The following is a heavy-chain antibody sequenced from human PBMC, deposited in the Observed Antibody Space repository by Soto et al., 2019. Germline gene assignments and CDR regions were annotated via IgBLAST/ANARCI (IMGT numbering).Heavy chain of an antibody. Sequence: GESLKISCKASGYTFTSYGISWVRQAPGQGLEWMGWISAYNGNTNYAQKLQGRVTMTTDTSTSTAYMELRSLRSDDTAVYYCARVVGVATIDYWGQGTLVTVSS. J-gene: IGHJ4*02. D-gene: IGHD5-12*01. CDR3: ARVVGVATIDY. CDR1: GYTFTSYG. V-gene: IGHV1-18*01. CDR2: ISAYNGNT.